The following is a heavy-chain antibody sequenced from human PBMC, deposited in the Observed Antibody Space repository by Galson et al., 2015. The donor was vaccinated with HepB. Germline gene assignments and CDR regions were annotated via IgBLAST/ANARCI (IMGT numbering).Heavy chain of an antibody. Sequence: SLRLSCAGSGFKFSAYVMSWVRQALGKGLEWVSVISSRGETTYYTDSVRGRFTISRDNSKNTLYLQMNSLRAEDTALYYCARKGVFGVVVPSYAFDIWGPGTMVSVSS. D-gene: IGHD3-3*01. CDR3: ARKGVFGVVVPSYAFDI. CDR1: GFKFSAYV. V-gene: IGHV3-23*01. CDR2: ISSRGETT. J-gene: IGHJ3*02.